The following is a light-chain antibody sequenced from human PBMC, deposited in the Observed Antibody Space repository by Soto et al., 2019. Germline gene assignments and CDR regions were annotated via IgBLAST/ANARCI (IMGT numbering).Light chain of an antibody. V-gene: IGLV2-11*01. CDR2: DVS. J-gene: IGLJ1*01. CDR1: SSDVGGYNY. Sequence: QSALTQPRSVSGSPGQSVTISCTGTSSDVGGYNYVSWYQQHPGKAPKLMIYDVSKRPSGVPDRFSGSKSGNTASLTISGLQAEDEADYYCCSYAGTYTDVFGIGTQLTVL. CDR3: CSYAGTYTDV.